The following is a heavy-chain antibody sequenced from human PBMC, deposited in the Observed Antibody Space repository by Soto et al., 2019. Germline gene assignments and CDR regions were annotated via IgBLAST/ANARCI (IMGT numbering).Heavy chain of an antibody. CDR2: IKSKTDGGTT. CDR3: TTYTAEYYDFWSGYFPGYYYYGMDV. V-gene: IGHV3-15*07. D-gene: IGHD3-3*01. Sequence: GGSLRLSCAASGFTFSNAWMNWVRQAPGKGLEWVGRIKSKTDGGTTDYAAPVKGRFTISRDDSKNTLYLQMNSLKTEDTAVYYCTTYTAEYYDFWSGYFPGYYYYGMDVWGQGTTVTV. CDR1: GFTFSNAW. J-gene: IGHJ6*02.